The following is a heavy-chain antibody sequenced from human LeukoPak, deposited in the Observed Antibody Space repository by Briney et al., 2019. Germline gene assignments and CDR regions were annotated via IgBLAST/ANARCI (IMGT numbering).Heavy chain of an antibody. D-gene: IGHD5-24*01. CDR1: GYTFTSYD. Sequence: ASVKVSCKASGYTFTSYDINWVRQATGQGLEWMGWISAYNGNTNYAQKLQGRVTMTTDTSTSTAYMELRSLRSDDTAVYYCAMSDGWALDYWGQGTLVTVSS. CDR3: AMSDGWALDY. V-gene: IGHV1-18*01. J-gene: IGHJ4*02. CDR2: ISAYNGNT.